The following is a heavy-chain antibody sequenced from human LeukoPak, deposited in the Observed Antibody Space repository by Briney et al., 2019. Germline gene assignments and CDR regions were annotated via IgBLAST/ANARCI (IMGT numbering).Heavy chain of an antibody. Sequence: PSETLSLTCTVSGGSISSSSYYWGWIRQPPGKGLEWIGSIYYSGSTYYNPSLKSRVTISVDTSKNQFSLKLSSVTAADTAVYYCARDPRYSSSWYGSGYFDYWGQGTLVTVSS. CDR3: ARDPRYSSSWYGSGYFDY. CDR2: IYYSGST. V-gene: IGHV4-39*07. J-gene: IGHJ4*02. CDR1: GGSISSSSYY. D-gene: IGHD6-13*01.